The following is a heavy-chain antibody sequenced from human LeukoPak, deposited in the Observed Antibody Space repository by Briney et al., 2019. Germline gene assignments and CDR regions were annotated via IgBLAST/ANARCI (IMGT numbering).Heavy chain of an antibody. Sequence: SGPTLVKPTQSLTLTCTFSGFSYTTSRAGVGWIRQSPGKALDWLALIYWDDDKRYSPSLKTRLTISKGTSEHEVVLTMTNMDPLDTATYYCAHSRRGRFADYYFDYWGQGTLVTVSP. CDR2: IYWDDDK. CDR1: GFSYTTSRAG. V-gene: IGHV2-5*02. J-gene: IGHJ4*02. CDR3: AHSRRGRFADYYFDY. D-gene: IGHD3-10*01.